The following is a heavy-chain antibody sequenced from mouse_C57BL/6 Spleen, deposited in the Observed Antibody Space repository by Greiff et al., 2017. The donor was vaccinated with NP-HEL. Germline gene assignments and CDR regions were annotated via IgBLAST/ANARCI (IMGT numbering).Heavy chain of an antibody. CDR2: IYPGDGDT. V-gene: IGHV1-80*01. D-gene: IGHD1-2*01. Sequence: VQLQQSGAELVKPGASVKISCKASGYAFSSYWMNWVKQRPGKGLEWIGQIYPGDGDTNYNGKCKGKATLTADKSSSTAYMQLSSLTSEDSAVYFCARGALRRDYYAMDYWGQGTSVTVSS. J-gene: IGHJ4*01. CDR3: ARGALRRDYYAMDY. CDR1: GYAFSSYW.